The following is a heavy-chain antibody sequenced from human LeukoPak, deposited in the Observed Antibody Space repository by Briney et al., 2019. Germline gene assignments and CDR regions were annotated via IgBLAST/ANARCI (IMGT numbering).Heavy chain of an antibody. CDR3: TRDAGGTYGAYYFEY. Sequence: SVKVSCKASGGPFSSYSISWVRQAPGQGLEWMGRIIPIIGIADYAQIFQGRVTITADKSTSTVYMELSSLRSGDMAVYYCTRDAGGTYGAYYFEYWGQGTLVTVSS. CDR2: IIPIIGIA. J-gene: IGHJ4*02. CDR1: GGPFSSYS. V-gene: IGHV1-69*04. D-gene: IGHD3-10*01.